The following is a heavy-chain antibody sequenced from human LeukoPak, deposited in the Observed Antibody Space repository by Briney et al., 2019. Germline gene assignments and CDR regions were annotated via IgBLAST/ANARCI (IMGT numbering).Heavy chain of an antibody. J-gene: IGHJ6*02. CDR2: ISGSGGST. CDR1: GFTFSSYA. Sequence: GGSLRLSCAASGFTFSSYAMSWVRQAPGKGLEWVSAISGSGGSTYYADTVKGRFTISRDNSKNTLYLQMNSLRAEDTAVYYCTTVALIVVVPADYYGMDVWGQGTTVTVSS. CDR3: TTVALIVVVPADYYGMDV. D-gene: IGHD2-2*01. V-gene: IGHV3-23*01.